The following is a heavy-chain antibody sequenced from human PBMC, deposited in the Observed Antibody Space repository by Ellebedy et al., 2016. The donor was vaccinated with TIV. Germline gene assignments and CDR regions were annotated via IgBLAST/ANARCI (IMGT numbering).Heavy chain of an antibody. D-gene: IGHD3-22*01. J-gene: IGHJ4*02. CDR2: INGSGGSR. V-gene: IGHV3-23*01. Sequence: GESLKISCAASGFTFSSYAMSWVRQAPGKGLEWVSAINGSGGSRYYADSVKGRFTISRDNSKNTLYLQMNSLRAEDTAVYYCAKNRAPGRGYADYWGQGTLVTVSS. CDR1: GFTFSSYA. CDR3: AKNRAPGRGYADY.